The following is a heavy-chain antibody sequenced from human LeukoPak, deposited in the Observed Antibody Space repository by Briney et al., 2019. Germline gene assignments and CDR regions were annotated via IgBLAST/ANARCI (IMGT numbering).Heavy chain of an antibody. CDR2: IKQDGRDK. V-gene: IGHV3-7*01. D-gene: IGHD1-14*01. J-gene: IGHJ4*02. CDR1: GFTFTTYW. CDR3: AREVWGPEY. Sequence: GDSLRLSCAVSGFTFTTYWMTWVRQAPGKGREWVGKIKQDGRDKNYMDSVKGRFTIYRDNTKNSVYLQMRSLRAEGTAVCYSAREVWGPEYWGQGALVTVSS.